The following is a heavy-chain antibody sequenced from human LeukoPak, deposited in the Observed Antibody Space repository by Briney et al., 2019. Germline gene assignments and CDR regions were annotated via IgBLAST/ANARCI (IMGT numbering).Heavy chain of an antibody. CDR3: ARHSSSWYNWFDP. D-gene: IGHD6-13*01. J-gene: IGHJ5*02. V-gene: IGHV4-39*01. CDR1: GGSISSSSYY. CDR2: IYYSGST. Sequence: PSETLSLTCAVSGGSISSSSYYWGWIRQPPGKGLEWIGSIYYSGSTYYNPSLTSRVTISVDTSKNQFSLKLSSVTAADTAVYYCARHSSSWYNWFDPWGQGTLVTVSS.